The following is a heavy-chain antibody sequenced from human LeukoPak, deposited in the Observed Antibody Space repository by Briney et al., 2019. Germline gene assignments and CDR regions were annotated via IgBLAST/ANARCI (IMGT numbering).Heavy chain of an antibody. D-gene: IGHD3-22*01. CDR3: SRGLDSRKLGY. CDR1: GASFNSDDPY. V-gene: IGHV4-31*03. Sequence: SQTLCLTCTVSGASFNSDDPYWNWSRQGRGRGLEWIGSIHTSGMLYKNPSLESRVTMSRDTSKNQVSLNLNSVTAADTAVYFCSRGLDSRKLGYWGQGILVTVSS. J-gene: IGHJ4*02. CDR2: IHTSGML.